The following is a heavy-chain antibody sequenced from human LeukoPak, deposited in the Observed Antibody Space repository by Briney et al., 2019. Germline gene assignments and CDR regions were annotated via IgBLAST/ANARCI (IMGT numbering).Heavy chain of an antibody. Sequence: PGGSLRLSCAASGFSFDTYSMNWVRQAPGKGLEWVSSISISSYIYYADSVKGRFTISRDNAKNSLYLQMNSLRGDDTAVYYCARSPGATWSFDYWGQGTLVTVSS. CDR3: ARSPGATWSFDY. CDR1: GFSFDTYS. CDR2: ISISSYI. V-gene: IGHV3-21*01. J-gene: IGHJ4*02. D-gene: IGHD1-1*01.